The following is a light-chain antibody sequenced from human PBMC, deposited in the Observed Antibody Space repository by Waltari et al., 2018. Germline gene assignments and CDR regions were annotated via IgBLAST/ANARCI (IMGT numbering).Light chain of an antibody. CDR3: QSYDSSLSGRPWV. V-gene: IGLV1-40*01. CDR2: SKT. J-gene: IGLJ3*02. Sequence: QSVLTQPPSVSGAPGQRVTISCTGSSSNIGAGYDVHWYLQLPGTAPKLLIYSKTNRPSGVPDRFSGSKAGTSASLAITGLQPEDEADYYCQSYDSSLSGRPWVFGGGTKLTVL. CDR1: SSNIGAGYD.